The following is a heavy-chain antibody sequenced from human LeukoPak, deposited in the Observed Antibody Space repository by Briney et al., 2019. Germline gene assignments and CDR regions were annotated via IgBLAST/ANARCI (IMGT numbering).Heavy chain of an antibody. Sequence: PGGSLRLSCAASGFTFSSYSMNWVRQAPGKGLEWVSSISSSSSYIYYADSVKGRFTISRDNAKNSLYLQMSSLRAEDTAVYYCARDSKGATRPFDYWGQGTLVTVSS. V-gene: IGHV3-21*01. J-gene: IGHJ4*02. CDR3: ARDSKGATRPFDY. D-gene: IGHD1-26*01. CDR2: ISSSSSYI. CDR1: GFTFSSYS.